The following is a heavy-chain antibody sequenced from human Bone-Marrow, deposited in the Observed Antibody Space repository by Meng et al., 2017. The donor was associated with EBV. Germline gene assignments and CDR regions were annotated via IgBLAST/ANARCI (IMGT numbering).Heavy chain of an antibody. V-gene: IGHV4-39*01. CDR2: VHYTGST. Sequence: SGPGQFNPSGPLASTCTVSGDSISIFYYGGWTRQPPGRGLEWIGSVHYTGSTYYSPSLKSRVTVSVDTSKNQFSLRLTSVTAADTAVYYCARPFPSWQSPRLDPFGAWGQGTLVTVSS. D-gene: IGHD6-19*01. CDR1: GDSISIFYY. J-gene: IGHJ5*02. CDR3: ARPFPSWQSPRLDPFGA.